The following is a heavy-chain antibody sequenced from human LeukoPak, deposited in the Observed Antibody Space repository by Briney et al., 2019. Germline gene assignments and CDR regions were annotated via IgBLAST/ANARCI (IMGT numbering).Heavy chain of an antibody. V-gene: IGHV3-7*01. J-gene: IGHJ3*02. Sequence: PGGSLRLSCAASGFTFSSYWMSWVRQAPGKGLEWVANINQDGSEKYYVDSVKGRFTISRDNAKNSLYLQMNSLRAEETAVYYCARDLLGYCSSTSCYGEHAFDIWGQGTMVTVSS. D-gene: IGHD2-2*01. CDR1: GFTFSSYW. CDR2: INQDGSEK. CDR3: ARDLLGYCSSTSCYGEHAFDI.